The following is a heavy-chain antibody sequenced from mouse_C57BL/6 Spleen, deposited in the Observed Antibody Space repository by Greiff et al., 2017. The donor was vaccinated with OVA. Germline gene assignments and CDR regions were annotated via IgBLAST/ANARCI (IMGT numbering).Heavy chain of an antibody. D-gene: IGHD3-2*02. CDR2: INPNNGGT. V-gene: IGHV1-26*01. Sequence: EVQLQQSGPELVKPGASVKISCKASGYTFTDYYMNWVKQSHGKSLEWIGDINPNNGGTSYNQKFKGKATLTVDKSSSTAYMELRSLTSEDSAVYYCARGTAQAFAWFAYWGQGTLVTVSA. CDR1: GYTFTDYY. CDR3: ARGTAQAFAWFAY. J-gene: IGHJ3*01.